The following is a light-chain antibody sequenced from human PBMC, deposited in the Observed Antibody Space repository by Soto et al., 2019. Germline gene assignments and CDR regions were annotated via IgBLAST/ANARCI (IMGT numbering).Light chain of an antibody. Sequence: EILLTQSPATLSLSPGERATLSCRASQSVSSYLAWYQQKPGQAPRLLIYGASTRATGITARFSGSGSGTEFTLTISSLQSEDFAVYYCQQYNNWPRTFGQGTKVEIK. CDR3: QQYNNWPRT. CDR1: QSVSSY. V-gene: IGKV3-15*01. J-gene: IGKJ1*01. CDR2: GAS.